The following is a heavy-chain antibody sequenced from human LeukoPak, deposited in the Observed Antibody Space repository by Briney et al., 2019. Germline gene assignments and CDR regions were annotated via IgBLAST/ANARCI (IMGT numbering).Heavy chain of an antibody. D-gene: IGHD1-1*01. CDR3: ARSTGPIDY. Sequence: QTLSLTCAISGDSVSSNSAAWNWIRQSPSRGLEWLGRTYYRSKWYTYYAVPVKSRISINRDTSKNQFSLQLNSVTPEDTAVYYCARSTGPIDYWGQGTLVTVSS. V-gene: IGHV6-1*01. CDR2: TYYRSKWYT. J-gene: IGHJ4*02. CDR1: GDSVSSNSAA.